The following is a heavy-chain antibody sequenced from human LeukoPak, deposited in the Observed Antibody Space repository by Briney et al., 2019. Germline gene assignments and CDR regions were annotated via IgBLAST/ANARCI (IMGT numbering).Heavy chain of an antibody. D-gene: IGHD3-10*02. V-gene: IGHV3-48*03. CDR2: ISSSGSTI. J-gene: IGHJ6*04. CDR3: AELGIAMIGGV. CDR1: GFTFSSYE. Sequence: GRSLRLSCAASGFTFSSYEMNWVRQAPGKGLEGVSYISSSGSTIYYADSVKGRFTISRDNAKNSLYLPMNSLRAEDTAVYYCAELGIAMIGGVWGKGTTVTISS.